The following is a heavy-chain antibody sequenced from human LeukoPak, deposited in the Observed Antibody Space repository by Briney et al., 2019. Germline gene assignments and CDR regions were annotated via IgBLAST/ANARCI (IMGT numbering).Heavy chain of an antibody. Sequence: GGSLRLSCAASGFSVSNNYMSWVRQAPGKGLEWVSVIYSGGSTFYADSVKGRFTISRDNSKNALYLQMNSLRAEDTAVYYCASDSYSPEYFQHWGQGTLVTVSS. CDR1: GFSVSNNY. J-gene: IGHJ1*01. CDR2: IYSGGST. D-gene: IGHD2-15*01. CDR3: ASDSYSPEYFQH. V-gene: IGHV3-66*01.